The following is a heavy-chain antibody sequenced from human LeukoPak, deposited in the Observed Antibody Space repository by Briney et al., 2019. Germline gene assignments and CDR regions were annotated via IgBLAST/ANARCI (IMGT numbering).Heavy chain of an antibody. V-gene: IGHV3-30*02. CDR3: AKGPSYYYDSSKFYFDY. D-gene: IGHD3-22*01. CDR1: GFTFSSYG. J-gene: IGHJ4*02. CDR2: IRYDGSNK. Sequence: PGGSLRLSCAASGFTFSSYGMHWVRQAPGKGLEWVAFIRYDGSNKYYADSVKGRFTISRDNSKNTLYLQMNSLRAEDTAVYYCAKGPSYYYDSSKFYFDYWGQGTLVTVSS.